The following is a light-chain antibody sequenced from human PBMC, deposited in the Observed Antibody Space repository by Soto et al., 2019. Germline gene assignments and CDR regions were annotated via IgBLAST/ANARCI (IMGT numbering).Light chain of an antibody. CDR3: QQYGSTPLT. CDR1: QSVSSTY. J-gene: IGKJ1*01. V-gene: IGKV3-20*01. Sequence: PGVMGALSCRVSQSVSSTYLAWYQQKPGRAPRLLMSGTSNRATGIPDRFSGSGSGTDFTLTISRLEPEDFAVYYCQQYGSTPLTFGQGTELDIK. CDR2: GTS.